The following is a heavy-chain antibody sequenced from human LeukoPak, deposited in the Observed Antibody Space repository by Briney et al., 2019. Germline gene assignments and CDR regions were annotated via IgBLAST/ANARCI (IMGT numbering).Heavy chain of an antibody. CDR1: GGSISSYY. V-gene: IGHV4-59*01. CDR3: ARGPFGNLFTLYYFDY. Sequence: SETPSLTCTVSGGSISSYYWSWIRQPPGKGLECIGYIYYTGSTNYNPSLKSRVTISVDTSKNQFSLKLSSVTAADTAVYYCARGPFGNLFTLYYFDYWGQGTLVTVSS. CDR2: IYYTGST. J-gene: IGHJ4*02. D-gene: IGHD3-10*01.